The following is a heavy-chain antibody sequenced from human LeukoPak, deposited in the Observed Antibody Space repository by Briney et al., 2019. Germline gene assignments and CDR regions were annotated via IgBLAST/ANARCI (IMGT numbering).Heavy chain of an antibody. CDR3: AKDIGRWLELPFDY. CDR2: ISGSGGST. V-gene: IGHV3-23*01. J-gene: IGHJ4*02. Sequence: GGSLRLSCAASGFTVSSNYMSWVRQAPGKGLEWVSAISGSGGSTYYADSVKGRFTISRDNSKNTLYLQMNSLRAEDTAVYYCAKDIGRWLELPFDYWGQGTLVTVSS. CDR1: GFTVSSNY. D-gene: IGHD6-19*01.